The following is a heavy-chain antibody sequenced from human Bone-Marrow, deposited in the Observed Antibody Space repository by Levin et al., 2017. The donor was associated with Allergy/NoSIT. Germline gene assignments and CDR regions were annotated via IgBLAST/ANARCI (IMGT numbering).Heavy chain of an antibody. CDR1: GFTFGDYA. V-gene: IGHV3-49*04. Sequence: GESLKISCTASGFTFGDYAMSWVRQAPGKGLEWVGFIRSKAYGGTTEYAASVKGRFTISRDDSKSIAYLQMNSLKTEDTAVYYCTSFMVRGVIYYGMDVWGQGTTVTVSS. J-gene: IGHJ6*02. D-gene: IGHD3-10*01. CDR2: IRSKAYGGTT. CDR3: TSFMVRGVIYYGMDV.